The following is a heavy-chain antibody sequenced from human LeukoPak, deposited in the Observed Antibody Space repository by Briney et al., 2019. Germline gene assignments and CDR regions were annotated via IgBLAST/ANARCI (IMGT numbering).Heavy chain of an antibody. Sequence: GGSLRLSCAASGFTFSSYWMSWLRQAPGKGREGVANIKQDGSEKYYVDSVKGRLTISRDNTKNSLYLQMNSLRAEDTAVYFCAREGVLAAADYWGQGTLVTVSS. CDR3: AREGVLAAADY. CDR2: IKQDGSEK. V-gene: IGHV3-7*01. CDR1: GFTFSSYW. J-gene: IGHJ4*02. D-gene: IGHD2-15*01.